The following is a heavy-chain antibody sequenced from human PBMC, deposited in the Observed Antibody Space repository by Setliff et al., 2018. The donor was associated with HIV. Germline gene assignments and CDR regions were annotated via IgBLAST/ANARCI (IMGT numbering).Heavy chain of an antibody. CDR2: INSDGSSI. D-gene: IGHD3-22*01. Sequence: PGGSLRLSCAASGFIFSNYWMHWVRQAPGKGLVWVSRINSDGSSISYADSVKGRFTISRDNAKNTLYLQMNSLRGEDTAIYYCAKAPGWLFLSHYWGQGTLVTVSS. J-gene: IGHJ4*02. CDR3: AKAPGWLFLSHY. V-gene: IGHV3-74*01. CDR1: GFIFSNYW.